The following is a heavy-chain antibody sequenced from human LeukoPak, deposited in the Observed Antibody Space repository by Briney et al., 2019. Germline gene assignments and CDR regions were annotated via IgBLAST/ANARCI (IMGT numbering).Heavy chain of an antibody. CDR1: GFTVSSNY. J-gene: IGHJ5*02. CDR2: IYSGGST. V-gene: IGHV3-53*01. D-gene: IGHD6-13*01. CDR3: ARGARAHSSSWNNWFDP. Sequence: GGSLRLSCAASGFTVSSNYMSWVRQARGKGLEWVSVIYSGGSTYYADSVKGRFTISRDNSKNTLYLQMNSLRAEDTAVYYCARGARAHSSSWNNWFDPWGQGTLVTVSS.